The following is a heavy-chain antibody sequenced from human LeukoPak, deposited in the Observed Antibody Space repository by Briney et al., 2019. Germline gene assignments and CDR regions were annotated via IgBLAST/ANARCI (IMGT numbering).Heavy chain of an antibody. CDR2: IYTSGST. CDR1: GGSMSLYY. CDR3: ARHGSPVTPQSDNWFDP. J-gene: IGHJ5*02. D-gene: IGHD4-17*01. Sequence: SETLSLTCTVSGGSMSLYYWNWIRQPPGKGLEYIGYIYTSGSTNYNPSLKNRVTISVDTSKNQFSLRLSSVTAADTAVYYCARHGSPVTPQSDNWFDPWGQGTLVTVSS. V-gene: IGHV4-4*09.